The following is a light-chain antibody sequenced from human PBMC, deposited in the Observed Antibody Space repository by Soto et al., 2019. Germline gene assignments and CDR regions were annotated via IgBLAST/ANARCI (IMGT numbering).Light chain of an antibody. CDR2: AAS. CDR1: QGIRTD. CDR3: LQHNSYPWT. V-gene: IGKV1-17*01. Sequence: DIQMTQSPSSLSASVGDRVTITCRASQGIRTDLGWYQQKPGKAPKRLIYAASSMQSGVPSRFSGSGSGTEFTLTISSLQPEDFATYYCLQHNSYPWTFGQGTKVEIK. J-gene: IGKJ1*01.